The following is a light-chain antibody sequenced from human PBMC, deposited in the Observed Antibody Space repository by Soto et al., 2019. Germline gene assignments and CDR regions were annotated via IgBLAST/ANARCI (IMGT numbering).Light chain of an antibody. CDR1: TGPVTSGHY. CDR3: LLTYSAGRV. Sequence: QTVVTQEASLTVSPGGTVTLTCGSSTGPVTSGHYPYWFQQKPGQAPRTLIYDISNKHSWAPARFSGSLFGGQAALTLSGAQPEDEAVYYCLLTYSAGRVFGGGTKLTVL. J-gene: IGLJ3*02. CDR2: DIS. V-gene: IGLV7-46*01.